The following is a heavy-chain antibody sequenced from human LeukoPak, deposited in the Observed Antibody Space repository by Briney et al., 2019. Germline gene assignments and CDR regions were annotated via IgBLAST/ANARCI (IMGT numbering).Heavy chain of an antibody. J-gene: IGHJ5*02. CDR3: ARHFPMIVVVITGGWFDP. Sequence: SETLSLTCAVSGYSISSGYYWGWIRQPPGKGLDWTSSIFHSGSTYYHPSLKSRAPISLDTSKHQFSLKLSSVSAADTAVYYCARHFPMIVVVITGGWFDPWGQGTLVTVSS. CDR1: GYSISSGYY. D-gene: IGHD3-22*01. CDR2: IFHSGST. V-gene: IGHV4-38-2*01.